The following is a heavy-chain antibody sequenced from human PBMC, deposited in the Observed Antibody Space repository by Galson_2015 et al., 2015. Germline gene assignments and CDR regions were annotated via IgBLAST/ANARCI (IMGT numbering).Heavy chain of an antibody. CDR2: IIPIFGTA. CDR1: GGTFSSYA. Sequence: SVKVSCKASGGTFSSYAISWVRQAPGQGLEWMGGIIPIFGTANYAQKFQGRVTITADKSTSTAYMELSSLRSEDTAVYYCARGQDYGSGSYLVRYYMDVWGKGTTVTVSS. D-gene: IGHD3-10*01. CDR3: ARGQDYGSGSYLVRYYMDV. V-gene: IGHV1-69*06. J-gene: IGHJ6*03.